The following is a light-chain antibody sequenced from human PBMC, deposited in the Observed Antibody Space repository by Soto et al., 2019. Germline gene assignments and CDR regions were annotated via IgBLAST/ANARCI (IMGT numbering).Light chain of an antibody. CDR1: QSVSSY. Sequence: EIVLTQSSGTLSQSPGERATLSWRASQSVSSYLAWYQQKPVQAPRLLIYDASNRATGIPARFSGSGSGTDFTLTISSLEPEDSAIYYCQQRNIWPPVTFGQGTRLEIK. J-gene: IGKJ5*01. CDR3: QQRNIWPPVT. V-gene: IGKV3-11*01. CDR2: DAS.